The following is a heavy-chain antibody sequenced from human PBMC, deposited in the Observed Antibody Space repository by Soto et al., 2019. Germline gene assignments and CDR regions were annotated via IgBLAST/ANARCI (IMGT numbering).Heavy chain of an antibody. Sequence: KSSETLSLTCTVSGGSISSYYWSWIRQPPGKGLEWIGYIYYSGSTNYNPSLKSRVTISVDTSKNQFSLKLSSVTAEDTAVYSCARVIFCSGGSCRGPACFDPWGQLTLGIVSS. CDR3: ARVIFCSGGSCRGPACFDP. CDR2: IYYSGST. D-gene: IGHD2-15*01. J-gene: IGHJ5*02. CDR1: GGSISSYY. V-gene: IGHV4-59*01.